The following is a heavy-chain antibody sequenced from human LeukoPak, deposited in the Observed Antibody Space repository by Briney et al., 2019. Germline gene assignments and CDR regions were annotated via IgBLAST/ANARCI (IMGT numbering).Heavy chain of an antibody. J-gene: IGHJ6*02. CDR3: AKERRGYSYGYFYYYYGMDV. D-gene: IGHD5-18*01. CDR2: ISWNSGSI. CDR1: GFTFDDYA. V-gene: IGHV3-9*01. Sequence: PGGSLRLSCAASGFTFDDYAMHWVRQAPGKGLVWVSGISWNSGSIGYADSVKGRFTISRDNAKNSLYLQMNSLRAEDTALYYCAKERRGYSYGYFYYYYGMDVWGQGTTVTVSS.